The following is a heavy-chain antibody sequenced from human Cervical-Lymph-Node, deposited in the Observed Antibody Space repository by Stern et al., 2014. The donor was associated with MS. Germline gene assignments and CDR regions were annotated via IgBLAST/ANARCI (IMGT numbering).Heavy chain of an antibody. D-gene: IGHD4-11*01. V-gene: IGHV3-21*02. J-gene: IGHJ4*02. CDR1: GFTFKEYS. CDR3: AREDYTQDFDY. Sequence: EVQLVESGGGLVQPGGSLGLSCAASGFTFKEYSMNWVRQAPGKGLEWVSSITSGSSDIHYADSVKGRFTISRDNVKNSLYLQMNSLRAEDTALYYCAREDYTQDFDYWGRGTLVTVSS. CDR2: ITSGSSDI.